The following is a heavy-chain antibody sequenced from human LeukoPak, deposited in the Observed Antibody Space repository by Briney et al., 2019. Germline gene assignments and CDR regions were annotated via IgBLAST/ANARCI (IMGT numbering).Heavy chain of an antibody. V-gene: IGHV4-39*01. D-gene: IGHD4-17*01. Sequence: PSETLSLTCTVSGGSISSSSYYWGWIRQRPGKGLEWIGSIYYSGSTYYNPSLKSRVTISVDTSKNQFSLKLSSVTAADTAVYYCARLGSTVVTPSDYWGQGTLVTVSS. CDR2: IYYSGST. CDR3: ARLGSTVVTPSDY. CDR1: GGSISSSSYY. J-gene: IGHJ4*02.